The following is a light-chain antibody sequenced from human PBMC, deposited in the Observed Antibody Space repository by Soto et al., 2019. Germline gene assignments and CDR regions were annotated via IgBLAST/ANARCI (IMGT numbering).Light chain of an antibody. CDR2: GAS. CDR1: QGISNF. V-gene: IGKV1-27*01. CDR3: QRYDSVPFT. Sequence: IQITQSPASLSTSLGDRVTITCRASQGISNFLAWYQQKPGKVPSLLIYGASTLQLGVPSRFSGSGSGTDFTLAISNVQPEDVATYYCQRYDSVPFTFGGGTKVDIK. J-gene: IGKJ4*01.